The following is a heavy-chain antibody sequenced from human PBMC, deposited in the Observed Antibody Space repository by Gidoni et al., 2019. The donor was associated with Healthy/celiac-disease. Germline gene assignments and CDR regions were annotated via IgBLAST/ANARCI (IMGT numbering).Heavy chain of an antibody. CDR2: INPSGGST. CDR1: GYTFTSYY. V-gene: IGHV1-46*03. D-gene: IGHD3-22*01. CDR3: ARGRTMIVVEYYYYGMDV. J-gene: IGHJ6*02. Sequence: QVQLVQSGAEVKKPGASVKVSCKASGYTFTSYYMHWVRQAPGQGLEWMGIINPSGGSTSYAQKFQGRVTMTRDTSTSTVYMELSSLRSEDTAVYYCARGRTMIVVEYYYYGMDVWGQGTTVTVSS.